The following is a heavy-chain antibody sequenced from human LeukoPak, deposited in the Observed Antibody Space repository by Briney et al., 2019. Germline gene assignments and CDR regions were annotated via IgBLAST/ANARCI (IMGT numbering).Heavy chain of an antibody. V-gene: IGHV1-2*06. CDR1: GYTFTVYY. Sequence: ASVTVSCTASGYTFTVYYMHWVRQAPGQGLEWMGRINPNSGGTNYAQKFQGRVTMTRDTSISTAYMELSRLRSDDTAVYYCARDYYDSSGYYYGYWGQGTLVTVSS. CDR3: ARDYYDSSGYYYGY. CDR2: INPNSGGT. D-gene: IGHD3-22*01. J-gene: IGHJ4*02.